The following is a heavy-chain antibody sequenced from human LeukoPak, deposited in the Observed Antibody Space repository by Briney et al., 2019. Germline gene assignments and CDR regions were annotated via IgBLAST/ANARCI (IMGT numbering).Heavy chain of an antibody. J-gene: IGHJ4*02. V-gene: IGHV4-4*07. D-gene: IGHD1-26*01. CDR3: AKWNGGRYHFAS. CDR1: GGSINSYY. CDR2: VSNSGSGST. Sequence: SETLSLTCTVSGGSINSYYWSWIRQPAGKGLEWIGYVSNSGSGSTKYNPSLESRVTMSVETSKNQFSLKLSSVTAADTAVYYCAKWNGGRYHFASWGQGTLVTVSS.